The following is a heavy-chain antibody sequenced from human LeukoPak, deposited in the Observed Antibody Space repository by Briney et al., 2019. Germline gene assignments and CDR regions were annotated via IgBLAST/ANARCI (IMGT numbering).Heavy chain of an antibody. Sequence: PSETLSLTCTVSGGSLSSYYWSWIRQPAGKGLEWIGRIYTSGSTNYNPSLKSRVTMSVDTSKNQFSLKLSSVTAADTAVYYCARGSLAVAQPFAFDSWGQGTMVTVSS. V-gene: IGHV4-4*07. CDR2: IYTSGST. CDR1: GGSLSSYY. CDR3: ARGSLAVAQPFAFDS. J-gene: IGHJ3*02. D-gene: IGHD6-19*01.